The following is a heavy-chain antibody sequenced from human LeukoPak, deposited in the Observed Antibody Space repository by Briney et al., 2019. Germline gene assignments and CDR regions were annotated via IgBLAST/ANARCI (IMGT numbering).Heavy chain of an antibody. D-gene: IGHD6-13*01. V-gene: IGHV3-21*03. Sequence: GGSLRLSCAASGFTFSSYSMNWVRQAPGKGLEWVSSISSSSSYIYYADSVKGRFTISRDNAKNSLYLQMNSLRAEDTAIYYCARSIPYGTTWYGRSDYWGQGTLVTVSS. CDR2: ISSSSSYI. CDR1: GFTFSSYS. CDR3: ARSIPYGTTWYGRSDY. J-gene: IGHJ4*02.